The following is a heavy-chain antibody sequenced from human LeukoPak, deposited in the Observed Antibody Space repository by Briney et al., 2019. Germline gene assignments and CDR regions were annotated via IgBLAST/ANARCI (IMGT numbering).Heavy chain of an antibody. Sequence: SGTLSLTCAVSGASITYYWSWVRQPPGKGLEWIGEVHRDGYTNYNPSLKSRVTLSVDTSKDQFSLKLSSVTAADTAVYYCARMRYLDSSGYFYFEYWGQGTLVTVSS. CDR2: VHRDGYT. CDR1: GASITYY. CDR3: ARMRYLDSSGYFYFEY. V-gene: IGHV4-4*02. J-gene: IGHJ4*02. D-gene: IGHD3-22*01.